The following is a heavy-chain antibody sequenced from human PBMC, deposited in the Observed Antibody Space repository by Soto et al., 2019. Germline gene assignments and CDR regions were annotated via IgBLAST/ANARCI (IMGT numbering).Heavy chain of an antibody. V-gene: IGHV3-23*01. D-gene: IGHD5-12*01. Sequence: GGSLRLSCVASRFTFRSYAMSWVRQAPGKGLEWVSGINPSGGSTFYADSVRGRFTISRDNAKNTLYLQMNSLRVDDTAKYYCVKEWTPRRAFDYWGQGXPVTVSS. CDR2: INPSGGST. CDR3: VKEWTPRRAFDY. CDR1: RFTFRSYA. J-gene: IGHJ4*02.